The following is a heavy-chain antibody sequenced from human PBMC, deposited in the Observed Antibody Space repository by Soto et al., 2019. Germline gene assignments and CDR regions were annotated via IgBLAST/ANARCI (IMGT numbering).Heavy chain of an antibody. D-gene: IGHD3-10*01. CDR2: VYHSGPT. CDR3: ARALYVRGVGTAY. V-gene: IGHV4-4*02. CDR1: GGSINSNNG. Sequence: QVQLQESGPGLVKPSGTLSLTCIVSGGSINSNNGWSWVRQPPGKGLEWIGEVYHSGPTNFNTSLKSRASISLDKFKSQCSLSLDFVTSADTAVYYCARALYVRGVGTAYWGQGTLVTVSS. J-gene: IGHJ4*02.